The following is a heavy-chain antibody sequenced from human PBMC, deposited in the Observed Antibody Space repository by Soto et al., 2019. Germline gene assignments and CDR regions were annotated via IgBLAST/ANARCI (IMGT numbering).Heavy chain of an antibody. CDR3: ARSGLGSSSCFFDY. CDR1: GYTFTSYG. J-gene: IGHJ4*02. Sequence: ASGKVSCKASGYTFTSYGISWVRQAPGQGLEWMGWISAYNGNTNYAQKLQGRVTMTTDTSTSTAYMELRSLRSDDTAVYYCARSGLGSSSCFFDYWGQGTLVTVSS. V-gene: IGHV1-18*01. D-gene: IGHD6-6*01. CDR2: ISAYNGNT.